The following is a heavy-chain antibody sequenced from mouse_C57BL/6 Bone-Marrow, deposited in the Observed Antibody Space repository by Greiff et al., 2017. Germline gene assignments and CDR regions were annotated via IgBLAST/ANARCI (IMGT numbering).Heavy chain of an antibody. CDR2: IYPGDGDT. CDR1: GYDFSSYW. CDR3: ERGAY. V-gene: IGHV1-80*01. Sequence: QVQLKQSGAELVKPGASVKLSCKASGYDFSSYWMQWVKQRPGKGLEWIGQIYPGDGDTTYNEKFKVKATLTADKSSSTAYMQLSSLTSEDSAVCFCERGAYWGQGTLVTVSA. J-gene: IGHJ3*01.